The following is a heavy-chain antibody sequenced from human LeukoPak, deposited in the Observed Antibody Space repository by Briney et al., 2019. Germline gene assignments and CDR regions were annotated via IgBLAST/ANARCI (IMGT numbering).Heavy chain of an antibody. V-gene: IGHV1-2*02. D-gene: IGHD3-16*02. CDR3: ARDGELSFDY. CDR1: GYTFTSYA. Sequence: ASVKVSCKASGYTFTSYAMNWVRQAPGQGLEWMGWINPNSGGTNYAQKFQGRVTMTRDTSISTAYMELSRLRSDDTAVYYCARDGELSFDYWGQGTLVTVSS. CDR2: INPNSGGT. J-gene: IGHJ4*02.